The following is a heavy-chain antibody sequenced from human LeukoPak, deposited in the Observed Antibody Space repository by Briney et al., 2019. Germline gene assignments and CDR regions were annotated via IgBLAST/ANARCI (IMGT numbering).Heavy chain of an antibody. CDR3: ARMGLDMDV. V-gene: IGHV3-21*01. Sequence: GGSLRLSCAASGFTFSSYSMNWVRQAPGKGLEWVSSISSSSSHIYYADSVKGRFTISRDNAKNSLYLQMNSLRAEDTAVYYCARMGLDMDVWGKGTTVTVSS. J-gene: IGHJ6*03. D-gene: IGHD3-16*01. CDR2: ISSSSSHI. CDR1: GFTFSSYS.